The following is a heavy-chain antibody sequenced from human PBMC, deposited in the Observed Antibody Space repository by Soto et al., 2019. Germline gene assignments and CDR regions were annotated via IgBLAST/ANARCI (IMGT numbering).Heavy chain of an antibody. Sequence: XVSLRLSCAASGFTFGSYGMHWVRQAPGKGLEWVAVISYDGSNKYYADSVKGRFTISRDNSNNTLYLQMNSLRAEDTDVYYCAKLIVADYWGQGTLVTVSS. J-gene: IGHJ4*02. D-gene: IGHD3-22*01. CDR3: AKLIVADY. CDR1: GFTFGSYG. V-gene: IGHV3-30*18. CDR2: ISYDGSNK.